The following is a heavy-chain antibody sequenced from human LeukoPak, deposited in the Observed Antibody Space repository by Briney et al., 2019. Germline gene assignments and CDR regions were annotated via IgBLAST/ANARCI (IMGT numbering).Heavy chain of an antibody. V-gene: IGHV3-23*01. CDR3: AKDPHIVVVTAIIDY. D-gene: IGHD2-21*02. Sequence: PGGSLRLSCAASGFTFSSYAMSWVRQAPGKGLEWVSAISGSGGTTYYADSVKGRFTICRDNSKNTLYLQMNSLRAEDTAVYYCAKDPHIVVVTAIIDYWGQGTLVTVSS. CDR2: ISGSGGTT. J-gene: IGHJ4*02. CDR1: GFTFSSYA.